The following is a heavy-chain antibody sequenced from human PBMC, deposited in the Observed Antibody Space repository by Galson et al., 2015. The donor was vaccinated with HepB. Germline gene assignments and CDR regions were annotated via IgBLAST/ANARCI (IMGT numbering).Heavy chain of an antibody. CDR3: ARDRDGYNFWYFDL. Sequence: SVKVSCKASGGTFNNFGINWLRQAPGQGLEWMGGIIPNFRTANYHQDFQGRLTMTVDESTNTAYMELSSLTSDDTAIYFCARDRDGYNFWYFDLWGRGTLVTVSS. CDR1: GGTFNNFG. D-gene: IGHD5-24*01. CDR2: IIPNFRTA. J-gene: IGHJ2*01. V-gene: IGHV1-69*13.